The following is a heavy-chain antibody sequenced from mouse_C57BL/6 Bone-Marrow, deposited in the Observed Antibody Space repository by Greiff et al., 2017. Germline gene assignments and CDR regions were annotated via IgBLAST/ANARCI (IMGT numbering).Heavy chain of an antibody. CDR1: GYTFTDYY. D-gene: IGHD1-1*01. CDR3: ARLLTTVVATRYAMDY. CDR2: IFPGSGST. V-gene: IGHV1-75*01. Sequence: VQLQQSGPELVKPGASVKISCKASGYTFTDYYINWVKQRPGQGLEWIGWIFPGSGSTYYNEKFKGKATLTVDKSSSTAYMLLSSLTSEDSAVYFCARLLTTVVATRYAMDYWGQGTSVTVSS. J-gene: IGHJ4*01.